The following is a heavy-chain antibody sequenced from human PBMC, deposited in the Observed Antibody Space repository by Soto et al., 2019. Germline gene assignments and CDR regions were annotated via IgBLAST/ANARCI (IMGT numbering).Heavy chain of an antibody. CDR2: IHPGDSDT. Sequence: GGSLRLSCKGSGYSFTSYWIGWVRQMPGKGLEWMGIIHPGDSDTRYSPSFQGQVTISADKSISTAYLQWSSLKASDTAMYYCARVARYYGDGDYYYYMDVWGKGTTVTVSS. J-gene: IGHJ6*03. CDR3: ARVARYYGDGDYYYYMDV. CDR1: GYSFTSYW. V-gene: IGHV5-51*01. D-gene: IGHD3-10*01.